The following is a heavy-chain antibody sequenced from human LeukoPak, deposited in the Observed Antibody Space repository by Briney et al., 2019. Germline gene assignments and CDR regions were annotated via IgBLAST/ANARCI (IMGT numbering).Heavy chain of an antibody. J-gene: IGHJ4*02. CDR3: GSGQWLVGVFY. CDR1: GHTFTGYY. CDR2: INPNSGVT. V-gene: IGHV1-2*02. D-gene: IGHD6-19*01. Sequence: APVKVSCKASGHTFTGYYMHWVRQAPGQGLEWLGWINPNSGVTNYAQKFQGRITMTRDTSITTVYMELSSLTSDDTAVYYCGSGQWLVGVFYWGQGTLVTVSS.